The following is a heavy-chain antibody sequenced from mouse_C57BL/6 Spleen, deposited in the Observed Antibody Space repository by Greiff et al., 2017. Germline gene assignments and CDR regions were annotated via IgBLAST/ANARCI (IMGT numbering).Heavy chain of an antibody. J-gene: IGHJ2*01. D-gene: IGHD2-1*01. V-gene: IGHV1-15*01. CDR3: TLFYYGILYYFDY. CDR1: GYTFSDYE. CDR2: IDPETGGT. Sequence: QVQLQQPGAELVRPGASVTLSCKASGYTFSDYEMHWVKQTPVHGLEWIGAIDPETGGTAYNQKFKGKAILTADKSSSTAYMELRSLTSEDSAVYYCTLFYYGILYYFDYWGQGTTLTVSP.